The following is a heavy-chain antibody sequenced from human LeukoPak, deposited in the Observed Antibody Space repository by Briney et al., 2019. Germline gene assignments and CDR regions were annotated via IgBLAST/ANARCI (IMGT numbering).Heavy chain of an antibody. CDR1: GYTFTSDG. V-gene: IGHV1-18*01. J-gene: IGHJ4*02. D-gene: IGHD3-10*01. CDR3: ARVSLYYYGSGSGSDY. Sequence: GASVKVSCKASGYTFTSDGISWVRQVPGQGLEWMGWIGAYNGNTNYAQKLQGRVTMTTDTSTSTAYMELRSLRSDDTAVYYCARVSLYYYGSGSGSDYWGQGTLVTVSS. CDR2: IGAYNGNT.